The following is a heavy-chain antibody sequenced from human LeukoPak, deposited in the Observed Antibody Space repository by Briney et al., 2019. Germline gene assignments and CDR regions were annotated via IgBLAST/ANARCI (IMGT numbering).Heavy chain of an antibody. J-gene: IGHJ4*02. D-gene: IGHD1-26*01. Sequence: SETLSLTCTVSGGSISSSSYYCGWIRQPPGKGLEWIGSIYYSGSTYYNPSLRSRVTISVDTSKNQFSLKLSSVTAADTAVYYCARHRGSYPFDYWGQGTLVTVSS. CDR3: ARHRGSYPFDY. CDR1: GGSISSSSYY. CDR2: IYYSGST. V-gene: IGHV4-39*01.